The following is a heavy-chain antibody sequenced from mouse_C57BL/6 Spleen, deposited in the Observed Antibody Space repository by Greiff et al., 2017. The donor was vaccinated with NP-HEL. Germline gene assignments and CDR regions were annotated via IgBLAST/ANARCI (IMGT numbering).Heavy chain of an antibody. CDR3: ARHWDYDLYAMDY. V-gene: IGHV5-6*01. D-gene: IGHD2-4*01. CDR2: ISSGGSYT. CDR1: GFTFSSYG. J-gene: IGHJ4*01. Sequence: EVKLMESGGDLVKPGGSLKLSCAASGFTFSSYGMSWVRQTPDKRLEWVATISSGGSYTYYPDSVKGRFTISRDNAKNTLYLQMSSLKSEDTAMYYCARHWDYDLYAMDYWGQGTSVTVSS.